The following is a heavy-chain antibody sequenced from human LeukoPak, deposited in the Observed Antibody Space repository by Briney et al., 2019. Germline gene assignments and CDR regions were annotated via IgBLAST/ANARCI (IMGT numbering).Heavy chain of an antibody. Sequence: ASVKVSCKASGYTFTSYDINWVRQATGQGLEWMGWTNPNSGNTGYARKFQGRVTMTRNTSISTAYMELSSLRSEDTAVYYCARGALSVPAAWEYWGQGTLVTVSS. CDR1: GYTFTSYD. V-gene: IGHV1-8*01. J-gene: IGHJ4*02. CDR2: TNPNSGNT. D-gene: IGHD2-2*01. CDR3: ARGALSVPAAWEY.